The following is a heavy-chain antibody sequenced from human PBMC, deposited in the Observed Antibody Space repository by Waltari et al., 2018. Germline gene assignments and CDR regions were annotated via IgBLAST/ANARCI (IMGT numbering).Heavy chain of an antibody. CDR1: GYSISSGYY. J-gene: IGHJ5*02. V-gene: IGHV4-38-2*01. CDR2: IYHSGST. D-gene: IGHD1-26*01. CDR3: ATHEVGSYYRWFDP. Sequence: QVQLQESGPGLVKPSETLSLTCAVSGYSISSGYYWGWIRQPPGKGLEWIGSIYHSGSTYYNPSLKSRVTISVDTSKNQFSLKLSSVTAADTAVYYCATHEVGSYYRWFDPWGQGTLVTVSS.